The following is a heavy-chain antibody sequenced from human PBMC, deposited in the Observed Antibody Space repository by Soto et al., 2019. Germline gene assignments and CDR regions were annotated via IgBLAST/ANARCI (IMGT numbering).Heavy chain of an antibody. CDR3: PNTAIRLGDGRGVYYYGMDV. CDR2: IDPSDSYT. Sequence: GEALKISCKCSGYSFTSHLISWVRQMPGKGLEWMGRIDPSDSYTNYSPSFQGHVTISADKSISTAYLQWSSLKASDTAMYYCPNTAIRLGDGRGVYYYGMDVWGQGTTVTVS. V-gene: IGHV5-10-1*01. J-gene: IGHJ6*02. CDR1: GYSFTSHL. D-gene: IGHD5-18*01.